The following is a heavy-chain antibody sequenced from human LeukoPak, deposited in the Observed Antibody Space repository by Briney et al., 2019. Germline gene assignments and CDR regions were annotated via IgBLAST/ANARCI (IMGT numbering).Heavy chain of an antibody. CDR3: ARVSDSSGYNPPAFDI. J-gene: IGHJ3*02. Sequence: PGGSLRLSCAASGFTFSSYSMNWVRQAPGKGLEWVSYISSSSSTIYYADSVKGRFTISRDNAKNSLYLQMNSLRAEDTAVYYCARVSDSSGYNPPAFDIWGQGTMVTVSS. V-gene: IGHV3-48*04. D-gene: IGHD3-22*01. CDR2: ISSSSSTI. CDR1: GFTFSSYS.